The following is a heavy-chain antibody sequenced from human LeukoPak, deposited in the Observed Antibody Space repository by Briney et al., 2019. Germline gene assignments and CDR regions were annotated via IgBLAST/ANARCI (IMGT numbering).Heavy chain of an antibody. CDR3: ANAYSSSWYPDYFDY. D-gene: IGHD6-13*01. J-gene: IGHJ4*02. CDR1: GFTFNTYG. V-gene: IGHV3-30*18. Sequence: GGSLRLSCAASGFTFNTYGMHWVRQAPGKGLEWVAVIASDGRDKKYADSVKGRFTISRDNSKNTLYLQMNSLRAEDTAVYYCANAYSSSWYPDYFDYWGQGTLVTVSS. CDR2: IASDGRDK.